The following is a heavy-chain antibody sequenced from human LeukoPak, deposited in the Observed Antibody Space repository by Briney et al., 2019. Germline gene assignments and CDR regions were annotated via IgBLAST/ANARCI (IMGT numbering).Heavy chain of an antibody. CDR2: ISAYNGNT. J-gene: IGHJ6*02. D-gene: IGHD5-18*01. CDR1: GYTFTSYG. V-gene: IGHV1-18*01. CDR3: ARGGQSGYGYYYYYGMDV. Sequence: ASAKVSCKASGYTFTSYGISWVRQAPGQGLEWMGWISAYNGNTNYAQKLQGRVTMTTDTSTSTAYMELRSLRSDDTAVYYCARGGQSGYGYYYYYGMDVWGQGTTVTVSS.